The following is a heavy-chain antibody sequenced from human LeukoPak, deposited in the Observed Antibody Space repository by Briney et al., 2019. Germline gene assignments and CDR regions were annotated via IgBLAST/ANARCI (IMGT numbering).Heavy chain of an antibody. V-gene: IGHV3-9*01. CDR1: GFTFDDYA. D-gene: IGHD6-13*01. Sequence: GGSLRLSCGASGFTFDDYAMHWVRQAPGKGLEWVSGISWNSGSIGYADSVKGRFTISRDNAKNSLYLQMNSLRAEDTALYYCAKDIVLYYSSSSGFDYWGQGTLVTVSS. J-gene: IGHJ4*02. CDR2: ISWNSGSI. CDR3: AKDIVLYYSSSSGFDY.